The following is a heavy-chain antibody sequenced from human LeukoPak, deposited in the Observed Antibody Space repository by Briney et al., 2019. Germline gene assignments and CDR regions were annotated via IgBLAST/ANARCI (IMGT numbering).Heavy chain of an antibody. V-gene: IGHV3-15*01. CDR2: IKSKKDGATT. D-gene: IGHD3-22*01. Sequence: GGSLRLSCAASGFPFSVAWMSRVRQAPGRGLEWVGRIKSKKDGATTDYTAPVKDRFTISRDDSKMTLFLEMNSLKTEDTAVYYCARDKDSSGYTDYWGQGTLVTVSS. J-gene: IGHJ4*02. CDR3: ARDKDSSGYTDY. CDR1: GFPFSVAW.